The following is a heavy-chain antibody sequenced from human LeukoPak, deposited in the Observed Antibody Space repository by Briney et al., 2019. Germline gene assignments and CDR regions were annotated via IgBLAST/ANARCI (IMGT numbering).Heavy chain of an antibody. J-gene: IGHJ4*02. CDR2: INHSGST. CDR3: ARGWYSSSWYFY. Sequence: SETLSLTCTVSGGSISGYYWSWIRQPPGKGLEWIGEINHSGSTNYNPSLKSRVTISVDTSKNQFSLKLSSVTAADTAVYYCARGWYSSSWYFYWGQGTLVTVSS. V-gene: IGHV4-34*01. D-gene: IGHD6-13*01. CDR1: GGSISGYY.